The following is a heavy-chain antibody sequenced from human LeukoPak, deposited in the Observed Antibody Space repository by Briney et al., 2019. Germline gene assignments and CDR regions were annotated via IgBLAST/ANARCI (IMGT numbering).Heavy chain of an antibody. CDR3: ARARGIAARLWDY. CDR2: IYYSGST. J-gene: IGHJ4*02. Sequence: SETLSLTCTVSGGSISSSSYYWRWIRQRPGKGLEWIGTIYYSGSTYYNPSLKSRVTISVDTSKNQFSLKLSSVTAADTAVYYCARARGIAARLWDYWGQGTLVTVSS. V-gene: IGHV4-39*01. CDR1: GGSISSSSYY. D-gene: IGHD6-6*01.